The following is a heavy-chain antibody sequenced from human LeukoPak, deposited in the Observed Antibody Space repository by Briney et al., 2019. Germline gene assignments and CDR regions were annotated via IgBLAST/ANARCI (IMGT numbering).Heavy chain of an antibody. CDR2: IIPIFGTA. J-gene: IGHJ5*02. V-gene: IGHV1-69*13. D-gene: IGHD2-2*02. Sequence: GASVKVSCKASGGTFSSYAISWVRQASGQGLEWMGGIIPIFGTANYAQKFQGRVTITADESTSTAYMELSSLRSEDTAVYYCARSAAIGRWFDPWGQGTLVTVSS. CDR1: GGTFSSYA. CDR3: ARSAAIGRWFDP.